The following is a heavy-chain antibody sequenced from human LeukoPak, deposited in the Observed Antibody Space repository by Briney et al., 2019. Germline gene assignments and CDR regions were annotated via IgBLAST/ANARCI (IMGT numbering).Heavy chain of an antibody. J-gene: IGHJ4*02. CDR2: ISSSGSML. CDR1: GFTFTDYY. V-gene: IGHV3-11*04. D-gene: IGHD6-13*01. Sequence: GGALRLSCTVSGFTFTDYYMSWVRQAPGKGLEGVSYISSSGSMLHYADSVEGRVTISRDNAKNSLYLQMSSLRVEDTAVYSCTRRPYSNSWYYFDYWGQGTLVTVSS. CDR3: TRRPYSNSWYYFDY.